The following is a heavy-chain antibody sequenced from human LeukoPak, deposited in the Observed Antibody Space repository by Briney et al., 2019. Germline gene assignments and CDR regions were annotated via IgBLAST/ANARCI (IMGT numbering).Heavy chain of an antibody. CDR3: AREGGFYRPLDY. V-gene: IGHV4-4*02. D-gene: IGHD6-25*01. Sequence: SETLSLTCGVSGGSVSSTNWWTWMRQPPGKGLEWIGEVHLDGRTNFNPSLKSRLTMSVDLSENHVSLKLTSVTAADTAVYYCAREGGFYRPLDYSGQGTLVTVSS. CDR2: VHLDGRT. CDR1: GGSVSSTNW. J-gene: IGHJ4*02.